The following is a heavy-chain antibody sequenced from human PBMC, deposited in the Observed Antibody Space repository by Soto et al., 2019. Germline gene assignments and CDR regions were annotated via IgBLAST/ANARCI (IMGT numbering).Heavy chain of an antibody. D-gene: IGHD6-13*01. Sequence: SGPTLVNPTQTLTLTCTFSGFALSTSGMCVSWIRQPPGKALEWLALIDWDDDKYYSTSLKTRLTISKDTSKNQVVLTMTNMDPVDTATYYCARIRAAAGEFYYYYYGMDVWGQGTQVTVSS. V-gene: IGHV2-70*01. CDR1: GFALSTSGMC. CDR2: IDWDDDK. J-gene: IGHJ6*02. CDR3: ARIRAAAGEFYYYYYGMDV.